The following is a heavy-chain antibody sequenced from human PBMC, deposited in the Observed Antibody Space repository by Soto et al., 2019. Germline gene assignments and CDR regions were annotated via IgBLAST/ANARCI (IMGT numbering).Heavy chain of an antibody. CDR3: ARRKERSGPHYFDY. CDR1: GYSFTSLD. V-gene: IGHV1-8*01. J-gene: IGHJ4*02. Sequence: ASVKVSCKASGYSFTSLDINWVRQTAGQGLEWMGWMNPYSGNTGYAQKFQGRVTVTRNTSISTVYMELSGLRPDDTAVYYCARRKERSGPHYFDYWGQGSQVTVSS. CDR2: MNPYSGNT. D-gene: IGHD6-25*01.